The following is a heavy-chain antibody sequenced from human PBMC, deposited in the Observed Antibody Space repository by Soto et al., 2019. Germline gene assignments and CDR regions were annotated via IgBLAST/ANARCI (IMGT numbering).Heavy chain of an antibody. J-gene: IGHJ4*02. V-gene: IGHV4-39*01. CDR1: GGSISSRSYY. Sequence: LVTMSLSRSVSGGSISSRSYYWGWNSRPPGKWLEWIGSFYYSGSTEYNPYLESRVTISVDTSKNQFSLKMSSVTAADTAVYYCARHTRPPDYSLDYCGQGTRVTGSA. CDR3: ARHTRPPDYSLDY. D-gene: IGHD4-4*01. CDR2: FYYSGST.